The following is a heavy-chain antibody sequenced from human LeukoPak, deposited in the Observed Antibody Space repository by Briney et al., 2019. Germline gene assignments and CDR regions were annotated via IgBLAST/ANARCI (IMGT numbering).Heavy chain of an antibody. V-gene: IGHV1-69*13. CDR2: IIPIFGTA. D-gene: IGHD2-15*01. Sequence: SVKVSCKASGGTFSSCAISWVRQAPGQGLEWMGGIIPIFGTANYAQKFQGRVTITADESTSTAYMELSSLRSEDTAVYYCARTVVVANDDYFDYWGQGTLVTVSS. CDR1: GGTFSSCA. J-gene: IGHJ4*02. CDR3: ARTVVVANDDYFDY.